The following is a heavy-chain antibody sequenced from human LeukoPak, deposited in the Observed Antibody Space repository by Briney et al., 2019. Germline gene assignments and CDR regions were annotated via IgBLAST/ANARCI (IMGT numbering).Heavy chain of an antibody. CDR2: ITTSDGNT. J-gene: IGHJ4*02. CDR1: GFTFSSYT. CDR3: AKDGGLWVSAHWGDS. Sequence: GGSLRLSCAASGFTFSSYTMSWVRQAPGKGLEWVSTITTSDGNTYYADSVKGRFTVSRDNSKNTLFLQMNSLRAEDTAVYYCAKDGGLWVSAHWGDSWGRGTLVTVS. D-gene: IGHD7-27*01. V-gene: IGHV3-23*01.